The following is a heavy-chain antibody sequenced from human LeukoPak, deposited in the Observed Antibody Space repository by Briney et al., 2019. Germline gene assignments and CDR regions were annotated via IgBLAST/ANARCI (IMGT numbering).Heavy chain of an antibody. CDR2: IYYSGST. D-gene: IGHD3-22*01. CDR3: ARDTYYYDSSGYYDYYGMDV. CDR1: GGSISSGDYY. Sequence: SQTLSLTCTVSGGSISSGDYYWSWVRQPPGKGLEWIGYIYYSGSTYYNPSLKSRVTISVDTSKNQFSLKLSSVTAADTAVYYCARDTYYYDSSGYYDYYGMDVWGQGTTVTVSS. V-gene: IGHV4-30-4*01. J-gene: IGHJ6*02.